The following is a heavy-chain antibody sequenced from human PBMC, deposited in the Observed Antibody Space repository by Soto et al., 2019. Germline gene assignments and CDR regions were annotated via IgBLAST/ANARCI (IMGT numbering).Heavy chain of an antibody. CDR2: VYPGDSDT. D-gene: IGHD2-2*02. Sequence: GESLKISCKGSGYSFTSYWIGGVRQMPGKGVEWMGIVYPGDSDTRYSPSFKSQVTISADKSISTDYPQRRTLKASDTAVYYCARHGCSSNCCYTFYYYGMDVWGQGTTVTVSS. CDR3: ARHGCSSNCCYTFYYYGMDV. CDR1: GYSFTSYW. V-gene: IGHV5-51*01. J-gene: IGHJ6*02.